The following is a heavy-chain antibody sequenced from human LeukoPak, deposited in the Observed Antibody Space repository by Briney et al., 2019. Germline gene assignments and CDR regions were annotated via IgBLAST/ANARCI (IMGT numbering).Heavy chain of an antibody. CDR1: GGTFSSYA. Sequence: ASVKVSCKASGGTFSSYAISWVRQAPGQGLEWMGGIIPIFGTANYAQKFQGRVTITADESTSTAYMELSSLRSEDTAVYYCARSLTVVTLESFDYWGQGTLGTVSS. J-gene: IGHJ4*02. CDR2: IIPIFGTA. CDR3: ARSLTVVTLESFDY. V-gene: IGHV1-69*13. D-gene: IGHD4-23*01.